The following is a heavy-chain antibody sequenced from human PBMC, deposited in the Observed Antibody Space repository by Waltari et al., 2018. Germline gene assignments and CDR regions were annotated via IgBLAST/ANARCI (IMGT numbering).Heavy chain of an antibody. J-gene: IGHJ4*02. Sequence: QVQLQQWGAGLLKPSETLSLTCAVYGGSFSGYYWSWIRQPPGTGLAWIGEIKHSAGVNYHPPHKSRVTRSVDTAKNQFSLKLGSVTAADTAVYYCARRRGEDAYYDFWSGYYSPRGYYFDYWGQGTLVTVSS. CDR3: ARRRGEDAYYDFWSGYYSPRGYYFDY. CDR1: GGSFSGYY. D-gene: IGHD3-3*01. V-gene: IGHV4-34*01. CDR2: IKHSAGV.